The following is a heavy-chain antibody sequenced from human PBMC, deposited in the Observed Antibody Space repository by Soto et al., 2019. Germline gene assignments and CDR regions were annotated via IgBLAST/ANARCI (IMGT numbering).Heavy chain of an antibody. V-gene: IGHV5-51*01. Sequence: EVQLVQSGAEVKKPAESLKISCKGSGYSFASYWIGWVRQMPGKGLEWMGIIYPGDSDTRYSPSFQGQVTISADKSISTAYLQWSSLKASDTGMYYCARSTGGLEEEYEGWFDPWGQGTLVTVSS. CDR2: IYPGDSDT. CDR3: ARSTGGLEEEYEGWFDP. D-gene: IGHD1-1*01. CDR1: GYSFASYW. J-gene: IGHJ5*02.